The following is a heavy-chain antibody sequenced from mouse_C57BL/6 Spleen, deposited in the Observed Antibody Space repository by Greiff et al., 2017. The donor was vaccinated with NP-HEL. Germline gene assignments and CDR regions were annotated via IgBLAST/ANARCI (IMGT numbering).Heavy chain of an antibody. CDR2: IDPSDSYT. CDR3: ASYYGYDRGPGFAY. J-gene: IGHJ3*01. V-gene: IGHV1-59*01. D-gene: IGHD2-2*01. CDR1: GYTFTSYW. Sequence: VQLQQPGAELVRPGTSVKLSCKASGYTFTSYWMHWVKQRPGQGLEWIGVIDPSDSYTNYNQKFKGKATLTVDTSSSTAYMQLSSLTSEDSAVYYCASYYGYDRGPGFAYWGQGTLVTVSA.